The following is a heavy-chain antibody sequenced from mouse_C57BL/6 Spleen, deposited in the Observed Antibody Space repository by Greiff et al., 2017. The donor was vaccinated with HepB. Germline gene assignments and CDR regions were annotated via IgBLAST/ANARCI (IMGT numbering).Heavy chain of an antibody. CDR1: GFTFSDYG. J-gene: IGHJ4*01. CDR3: ARPIYYYGSSYDYYAMDY. V-gene: IGHV5-17*01. CDR2: ISSGSSTI. D-gene: IGHD1-1*01. Sequence: DVKLVESGGGLVKPGGSLKLSCAASGFTFSDYGMHWVRQAPEKGLEWVAYISSGSSTIYYADTVKGRFTISRDNAKNTLFLQMTSLRSEDTAMYYCARPIYYYGSSYDYYAMDYWGQGTSVTVSS.